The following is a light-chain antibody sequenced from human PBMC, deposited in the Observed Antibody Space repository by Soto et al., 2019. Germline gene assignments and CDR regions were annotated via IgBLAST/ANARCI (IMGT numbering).Light chain of an antibody. CDR3: QQRSTWPLT. CDR1: QSVSPY. CDR2: DAS. Sequence: EIVLTQSPATLPLSAGERATLSCRASQSVSPYLAWYQQKPGQAPRLLIYDASKRATGIPGRFSGSGSGTDFTLSISSLEPEDFAVYYCQQRSTWPLTFGGGTKVEIK. J-gene: IGKJ4*01. V-gene: IGKV3-11*01.